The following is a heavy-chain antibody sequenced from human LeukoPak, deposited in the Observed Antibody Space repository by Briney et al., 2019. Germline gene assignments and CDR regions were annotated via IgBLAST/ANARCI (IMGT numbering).Heavy chain of an antibody. CDR2: IYYSGST. CDR3: ARGGDGYNYRRGKFDY. V-gene: IGHV4-59*01. D-gene: IGHD5-24*01. J-gene: IGHJ4*02. Sequence: SETLSLTCTVSGGSIRGYYWSWIRQPPGKGLEWIGYIYYSGSTNYNPSLKSRVTISVDTSKNQFSLKLSSVTAADTAVYYCARGGDGYNYRRGKFDYWGQGTLVTVSS. CDR1: GGSIRGYY.